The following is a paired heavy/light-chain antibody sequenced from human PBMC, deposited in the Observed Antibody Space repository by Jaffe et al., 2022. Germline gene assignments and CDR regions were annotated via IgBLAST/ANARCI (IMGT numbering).Light chain of an antibody. CDR1: KLGDKY. CDR2: QDS. CDR3: QAWDSSLYV. Sequence: SYELTQPPSVSVSPGQTASITCSGDKLGDKYACWYQQKPGQSPVLVIYQDSKRPSGIPERFSGSNSGNTATLTISGTQAMDEADYYCQAWDSSLYVFGTGTKVTVL. J-gene: IGLJ1*01. V-gene: IGLV3-1*01.
Heavy chain of an antibody. Sequence: EVQLVESGGGLVQPGGSLRLSCAASGFTFSSYDMHWVRQATGKGLEWVSAIGTAGDTYYPGSVKGRFTISRENAKNSLYLQMNSLRAGDTAVYYCARGGYCSGGSCYSGTRYYFDYWGQGTLVTVSS. J-gene: IGHJ4*02. CDR1: GFTFSSYD. CDR2: IGTAGDT. V-gene: IGHV3-13*01. D-gene: IGHD2-15*01. CDR3: ARGGYCSGGSCYSGTRYYFDY.